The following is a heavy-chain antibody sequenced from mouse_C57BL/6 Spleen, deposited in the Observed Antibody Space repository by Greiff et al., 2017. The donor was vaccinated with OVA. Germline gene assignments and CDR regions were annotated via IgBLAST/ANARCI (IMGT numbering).Heavy chain of an antibody. CDR3: AREGVGSSRYFDV. Sequence: VQLQQSGAELARPGASVKLSCKASGYTFTSYGISWVKQRTGQGLEWIGEIYPRSGNTYYNEKFKGKATLTADKSSSTAYMELRSLTSEDSAVYFCAREGVGSSRYFDVWGTGTTVTVSS. V-gene: IGHV1-81*01. CDR1: GYTFTSYG. J-gene: IGHJ1*03. D-gene: IGHD1-1*01. CDR2: IYPRSGNT.